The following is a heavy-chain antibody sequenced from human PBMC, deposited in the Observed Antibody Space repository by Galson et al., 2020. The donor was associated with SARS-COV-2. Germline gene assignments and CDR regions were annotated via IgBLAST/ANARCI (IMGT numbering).Heavy chain of an antibody. CDR2: ISHSGGT. V-gene: IGHV4-30-2*01. J-gene: IGHJ3*02. CDR3: ASLHYGEYAPEAFDI. CDR1: GNSISSGSYS. D-gene: IGHD4-17*01. Sequence: SQTLSLTCAVSGNSISSGSYSWYWIRQPPGKGLEWIGYISHSGGTYYNPSLKRRVTISGDRSKNQFSLRLSSVTAADTAVYYFASLHYGEYAPEAFDIWGPGTRVTVAS.